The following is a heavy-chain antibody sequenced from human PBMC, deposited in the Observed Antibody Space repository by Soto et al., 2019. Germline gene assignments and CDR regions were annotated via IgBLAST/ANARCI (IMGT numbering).Heavy chain of an antibody. D-gene: IGHD7-27*01. CDR3: ARTSVNWGSRGLVDY. CDR1: GFSLSTSGVG. Sequence: QITLKESGATLVKPTQTLTLTCTFSGFSLSTSGVGVGWIRQPPGKALEWLAFLYWDDDKRYSPSLKSRLTITKNTSKNHVLLTMTNIDPVDTATYYCARTSVNWGSRGLVDYWGQGTLVTVAS. J-gene: IGHJ4*02. CDR2: LYWDDDK. V-gene: IGHV2-5*02.